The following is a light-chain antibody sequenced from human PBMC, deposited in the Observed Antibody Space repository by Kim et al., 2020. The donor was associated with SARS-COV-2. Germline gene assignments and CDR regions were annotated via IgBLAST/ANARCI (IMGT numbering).Light chain of an antibody. J-gene: IGKJ4*01. CDR1: QSVSSY. CDR2: DAS. V-gene: IGKV3-11*01. Sequence: LAPGERATLSGRASQSVSSYLACYQQKPGQAPRLLIYDASNRATGIPARFSGSGSGTDFTLTISSLEPEDFAVYYCQQRSNWPLTFGGGTKVDIK. CDR3: QQRSNWPLT.